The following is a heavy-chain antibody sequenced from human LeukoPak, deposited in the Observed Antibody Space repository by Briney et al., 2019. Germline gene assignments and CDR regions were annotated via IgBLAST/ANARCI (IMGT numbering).Heavy chain of an antibody. J-gene: IGHJ4*02. CDR1: GFTFSDYY. V-gene: IGHV3-11*01. D-gene: IGHD7-27*01. CDR2: ISSSGSTI. CDR3: ARFTSYGDPNFDY. Sequence: GGSLRLSCAASGFTFSDYYMSWIRQAPGKGLEWVSYISSSGSTIYCADSVKGRFTISRDNAKNSLYLQMNGLRAEDTAVYYCARFTSYGDPNFDYWGQGTLVTVSS.